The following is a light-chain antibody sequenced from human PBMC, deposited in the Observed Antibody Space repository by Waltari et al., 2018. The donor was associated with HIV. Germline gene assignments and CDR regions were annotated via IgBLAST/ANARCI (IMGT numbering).Light chain of an antibody. CDR3: CSFAGSHTLGV. CDR1: SSVINKYNY. CDR2: HVT. Sequence: QSALTQPRSVSGSPGLSVTISCSGASSVINKYNYVSWFPQHPGKAPKQGIYHVTKRPSGVPDRFSVSKSVNTPSLTISGLQPDDEDDYYCCSFAGSHTLGVFVGGTKLTVL. J-gene: IGLJ2*01. V-gene: IGLV2-11*01.